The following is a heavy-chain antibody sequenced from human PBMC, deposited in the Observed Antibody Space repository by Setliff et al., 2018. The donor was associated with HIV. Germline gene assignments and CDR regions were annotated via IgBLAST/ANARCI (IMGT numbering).Heavy chain of an antibody. CDR3: ARENGWLFGWFDP. V-gene: IGHV4-30-4*08. CDR1: GGSISSGDYY. J-gene: IGHJ5*02. CDR2: IYYSGST. Sequence: SETLSLTCTVSGGSISSGDYYWSWIRQPPGKGLEWIGYIYYSGSTYYNPSLKSRITISGDTSKNQFSLKLTSVTAADTAIYYCARENGWLFGWFDPWGQGTPVTVSS. D-gene: IGHD3-22*01.